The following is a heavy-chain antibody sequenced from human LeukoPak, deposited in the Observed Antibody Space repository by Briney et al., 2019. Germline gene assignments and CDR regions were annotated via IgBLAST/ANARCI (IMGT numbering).Heavy chain of an antibody. CDR1: GGTFSSYA. D-gene: IGHD1-26*01. V-gene: IGHV1-69*04. Sequence: SVKVSCKASGGTFSSYAISWVRQAPGQGLEWMGRIIPILGIANYAQKFQGRVTITADKSTSTAYMELSSLRSEDTAVYYCAREGSVGATQDFDYWGQGTLVTVSS. J-gene: IGHJ4*02. CDR2: IIPILGIA. CDR3: AREGSVGATQDFDY.